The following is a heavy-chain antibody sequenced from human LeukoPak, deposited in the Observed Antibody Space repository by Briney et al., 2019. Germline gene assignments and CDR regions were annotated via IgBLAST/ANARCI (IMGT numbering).Heavy chain of an antibody. D-gene: IGHD2-2*01. V-gene: IGHV4-34*01. J-gene: IGHJ6*02. CDR1: GGSFSGYY. CDR3: ARGGVVPAAYYYCYYGVDV. Sequence: SETLSLTCAVYGGSFSGYYWSWIRQPPGKGLEWIGEINHSGSTNYNPSLKSRVTISVDTSKNQFSLKLSSVTAADTAVYYCARGGVVPAAYYYCYYGVDVWGQGTTVTVSS. CDR2: INHSGST.